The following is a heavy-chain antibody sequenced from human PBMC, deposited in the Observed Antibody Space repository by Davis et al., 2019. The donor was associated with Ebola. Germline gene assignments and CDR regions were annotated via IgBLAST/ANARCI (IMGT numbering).Heavy chain of an antibody. D-gene: IGHD3-16*01. J-gene: IGHJ6*02. CDR2: TYYKPKWYN. CDR1: GDSVSSAG. V-gene: IGHV6-1*01. Sequence: HSQTPSLTCAISGDSVSSAGWNWIRQSPSRGLEWLGRTYYKPKWYNDYAVSVKTRITINTDTSKNHFSLKLNPVTPEDTALYYCARGWLRGGMDVWGEGTTVTV. CDR3: ARGWLRGGMDV.